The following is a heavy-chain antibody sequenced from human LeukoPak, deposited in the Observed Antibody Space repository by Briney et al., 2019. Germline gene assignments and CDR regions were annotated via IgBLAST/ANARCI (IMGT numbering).Heavy chain of an antibody. CDR2: ITWNSGSI. J-gene: IGHJ3*01. CDR3: AKGLGVASPIVDALNV. Sequence: GGSLRLSCAASGFTFDDYAMHWVRQAPGKGLEWVAGITWNSGSIVYVDSVKGRFTISRDNAKSSLYLQMNSLRAEDTALYYCAKGLGVASPIVDALNVWGQGTMVTVSS. V-gene: IGHV3-9*01. D-gene: IGHD2-21*01. CDR1: GFTFDDYA.